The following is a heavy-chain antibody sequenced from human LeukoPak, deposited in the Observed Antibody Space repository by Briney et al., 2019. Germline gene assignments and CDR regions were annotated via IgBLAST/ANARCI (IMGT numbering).Heavy chain of an antibody. J-gene: IGHJ4*02. CDR2: ISTDGSST. CDR1: GFTFSNYW. D-gene: IGHD3-3*01. Sequence: GGSPRLSCAASGFTFSNYWMHWVRQAPGKGVVWVSRISTDGSSTNYADSVKGRFTISRDNARNTVYLQMNSLRAEDTAVYYCVRLLDRDYWGQGTLVTVSS. V-gene: IGHV3-74*01. CDR3: VRLLDRDY.